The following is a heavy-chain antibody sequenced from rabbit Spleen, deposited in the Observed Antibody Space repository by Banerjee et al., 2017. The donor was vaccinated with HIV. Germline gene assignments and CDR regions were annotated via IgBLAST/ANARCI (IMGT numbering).Heavy chain of an antibody. Sequence: QSLEESGGDLVKPGASLTLTCTASGFSFITSYYICWVRQAPGKGLEWIGCIYTGSSGSTYYASWAKGRFTISKTSSTTVTLQMTSLTAADTATYFCARDLVAVIGWNFNLWGPGTLVTVS. CDR1: GFSFITSYY. CDR2: IYTGSSGST. J-gene: IGHJ4*01. V-gene: IGHV1S40*01. CDR3: ARDLVAVIGWNFNL. D-gene: IGHD1-1*01.